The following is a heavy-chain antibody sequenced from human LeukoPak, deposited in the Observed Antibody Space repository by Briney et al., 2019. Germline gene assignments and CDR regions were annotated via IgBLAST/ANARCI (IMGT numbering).Heavy chain of an antibody. CDR3: ARASPYFYCSGGSCYFHP. V-gene: IGHV1-69*05. D-gene: IGHD2-15*01. CDR2: IIPIFGTA. CDR1: GGTFSSYA. J-gene: IGHJ5*02. Sequence: SVKVSCKASGGTFSSYAISWVRQAPGQGLEWMGGIIPIFGTANYAQKFQGRVTIITDESTSTAYMELSSLRSEDTAVYYCARASPYFYCSGGSCYFHPWGQGTLVTVSS.